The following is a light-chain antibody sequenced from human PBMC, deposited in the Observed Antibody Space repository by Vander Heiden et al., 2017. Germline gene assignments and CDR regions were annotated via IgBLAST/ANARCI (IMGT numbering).Light chain of an antibody. V-gene: IGKV1-33*01. J-gene: IGKJ3*01. CDR3: QQHDTRPFT. Sequence: DIEMTQSPSSLSASVGDRATIACQASQDISNYLNWYQQKPGKAPKLLIYDSSSLDTGVPSRFSGSGSGTNFSFTITSLQPEDFATYVCQQHDTRPFTFGPGTNVDSK. CDR2: DSS. CDR1: QDISNY.